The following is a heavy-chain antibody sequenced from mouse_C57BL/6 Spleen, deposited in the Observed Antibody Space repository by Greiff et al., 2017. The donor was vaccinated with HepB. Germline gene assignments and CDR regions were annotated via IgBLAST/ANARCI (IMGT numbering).Heavy chain of an antibody. J-gene: IGHJ2*01. D-gene: IGHD2-4*01. Sequence: VMLVESGPGLVQPSQSLSITCTVSGFSLTSYGVHWVRQSPGKGLEWLGVIWRGGSTDYNAAFMSRLSITKDNSKSQVFFKMNSLQADDTAIYYCAKNPSYDYDDGYFDYWGQGTTLTVSS. V-gene: IGHV2-5*01. CDR3: AKNPSYDYDDGYFDY. CDR2: IWRGGST. CDR1: GFSLTSYG.